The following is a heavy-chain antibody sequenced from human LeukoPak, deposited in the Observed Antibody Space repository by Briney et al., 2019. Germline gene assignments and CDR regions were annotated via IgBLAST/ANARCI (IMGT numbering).Heavy chain of an antibody. CDR1: GFTFSSYG. J-gene: IGHJ4*02. D-gene: IGHD3-16*02. V-gene: IGHV3-33*01. CDR2: IWYDGSNK. Sequence: PGGSLRLSCAASGFTFSSYGMHRVRQAPGKGLEWVAVIWYDGSNKYYADSVKGRFTISRDNSKNTLYLQMNSLRAEDTAVYYCARDGLWRLGELSLTPDYWGQGTLVTVSS. CDR3: ARDGLWRLGELSLTPDY.